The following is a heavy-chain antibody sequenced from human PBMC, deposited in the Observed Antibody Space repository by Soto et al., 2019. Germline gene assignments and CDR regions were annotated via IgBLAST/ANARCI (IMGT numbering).Heavy chain of an antibody. CDR3: ARDLGYYDSSGYFDY. D-gene: IGHD3-22*01. CDR2: ISSSGDII. CDR1: GFTFSDHY. Sequence: QVQLVESGGGLVRPGGSLRLSCAASGFTFSDHYMSWIRQAPGKGLEWVSYISSSGDIIYYADSVKGRFTISRDNAKNSLYLQMNSLRAEDTAVYYCARDLGYYDSSGYFDYWGQGTLVTVSS. V-gene: IGHV3-11*01. J-gene: IGHJ4*02.